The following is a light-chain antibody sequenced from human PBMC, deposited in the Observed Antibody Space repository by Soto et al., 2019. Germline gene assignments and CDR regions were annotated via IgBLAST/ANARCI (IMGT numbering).Light chain of an antibody. CDR3: QQYGSSPSLT. Sequence: EIVLTQSPGTLSLSPGERATLSCRASQSVSSSYLAWYQQKPGQAPRLLIYGASSRATGIPDRFSGSGSGTDFTLTISRLEPEDFAAYYCQQYGSSPSLTFGGGTKV. V-gene: IGKV3-20*01. J-gene: IGKJ4*01. CDR1: QSVSSSY. CDR2: GAS.